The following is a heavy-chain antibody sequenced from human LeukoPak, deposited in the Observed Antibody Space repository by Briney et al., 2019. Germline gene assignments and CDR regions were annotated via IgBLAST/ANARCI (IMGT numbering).Heavy chain of an antibody. J-gene: IGHJ4*02. V-gene: IGHV4-34*01. CDR1: GGFLSGYY. CDR3: ARGGGYYYGSGSRPLDY. Sequence: SETLSLTCGVYGGFLSGYYWSWIRQPPGKGLEWIWEINHSGTTNYNPSFKSRVTMTVDTSKNQLSLKLSSVTAADTAVYYCARGGGYYYGSGSRPLDYWGQGTLVTVSS. CDR2: INHSGTT. D-gene: IGHD3-10*01.